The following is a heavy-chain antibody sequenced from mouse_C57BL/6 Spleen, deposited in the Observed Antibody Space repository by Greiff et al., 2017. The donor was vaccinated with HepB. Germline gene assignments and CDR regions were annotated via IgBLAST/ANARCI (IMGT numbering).Heavy chain of an antibody. CDR1: GYTFTSYW. CDR2: SYPGSGST. Sequence: QVQLQHPGAELVKPGASVKMSCKASGYTFTSYWITWVKQRPGQGLEWIGDSYPGSGSTNYNEKFKSKATLTVDTSSSTAYMQLSSLTSEDSAVYYCARHYYDYGGYAMDYWGQGTSVTVSS. V-gene: IGHV1-55*01. J-gene: IGHJ4*01. CDR3: ARHYYDYGGYAMDY. D-gene: IGHD2-4*01.